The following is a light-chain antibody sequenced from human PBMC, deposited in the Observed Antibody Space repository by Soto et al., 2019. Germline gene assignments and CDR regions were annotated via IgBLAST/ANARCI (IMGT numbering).Light chain of an antibody. J-gene: IGLJ1*01. Sequence: QSVLTQPASVSGSPGQSIAISCTGTSSDVGSYDLVSWYQQHPGKAPKLMIYEVTKRPSGVSSRFSGSKSGNTASLTISGLQAVDDADYYCCSSAGGGTYVFGTGTKVTVL. CDR3: CSSAGGGTYV. CDR1: SSDVGSYDL. V-gene: IGLV2-23*02. CDR2: EVT.